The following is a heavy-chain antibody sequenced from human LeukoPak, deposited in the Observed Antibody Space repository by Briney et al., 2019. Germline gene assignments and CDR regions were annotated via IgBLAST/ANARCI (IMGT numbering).Heavy chain of an antibody. D-gene: IGHD1-26*01. CDR1: GFTFNTYT. Sequence: KPGGSLRLSCAASGFTFNTYTMYWVRQAPGKGLEWVSSISSSSSYIYYADSVKGRFTISRDNAKNSLYLQMNSLRAEDTAVYYCAKGRFGGSYYEWFDPWGQGTLVTVSS. V-gene: IGHV3-21*01. CDR2: ISSSSSYI. CDR3: AKGRFGGSYYEWFDP. J-gene: IGHJ5*02.